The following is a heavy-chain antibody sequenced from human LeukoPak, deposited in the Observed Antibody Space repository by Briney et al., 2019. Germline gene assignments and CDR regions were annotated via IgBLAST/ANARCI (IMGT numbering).Heavy chain of an antibody. CDR3: ARVPDCSGGSCYLVGDWFDP. J-gene: IGHJ5*02. Sequence: PSETLSLTCAVSGGSISSSNWWSWVRQPPGKGLEWIGEIYHSGSTNYNPSLKSRVTISVDKSKNQFSLKLSSVTAADTAVYYCARVPDCSGGSCYLVGDWFDPWGQGTLVTVSS. D-gene: IGHD2-15*01. CDR1: GGSISSSNW. V-gene: IGHV4-4*02. CDR2: IYHSGST.